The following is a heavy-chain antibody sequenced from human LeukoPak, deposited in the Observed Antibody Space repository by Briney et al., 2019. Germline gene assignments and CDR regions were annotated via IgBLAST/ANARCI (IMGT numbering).Heavy chain of an antibody. CDR1: GFTFSSYG. J-gene: IGHJ3*02. Sequence: GRSLGLSCAASGFTFSSYGMHWVRQAPGKGLEWVAVISYDGSNKYYADSVKGRFTISRDNSKNTLYLQMNSLRAEDTAVYYCAKDQTITMVRGVFPRDAFDIWGQGTMVTVSS. CDR3: AKDQTITMVRGVFPRDAFDI. CDR2: ISYDGSNK. D-gene: IGHD3-10*01. V-gene: IGHV3-30*18.